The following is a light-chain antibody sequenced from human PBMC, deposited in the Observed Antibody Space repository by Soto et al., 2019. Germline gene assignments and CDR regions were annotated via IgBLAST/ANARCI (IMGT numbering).Light chain of an antibody. J-gene: IGLJ2*01. CDR3: TSYTFHSTVV. CDR1: RSDVGGYNH. CDR2: DVD. Sequence: QSVLTQPAFVSGSPGQSITISCAGTRSDVGGYNHVSWFQQHPGKVPKLIIFDVDNRPSGVSNRFTGSKSGNTASLSISGLQADDEADYYCTSYTFHSTVVFGGGTKLTVL. V-gene: IGLV2-14*01.